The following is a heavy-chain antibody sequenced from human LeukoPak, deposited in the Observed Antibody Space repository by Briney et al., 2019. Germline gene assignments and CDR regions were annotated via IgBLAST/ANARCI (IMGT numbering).Heavy chain of an antibody. Sequence: GGSLRLSCAASGFTFSSYAMSWVRQAPRKGLEWVTAISGSGGSTYYADSVKGRFTISRDNAKNSLYLQMNSLRAEDTAVYYCARSRGDYGDDGWYFDLWGRGTLVTVSS. CDR2: ISGSGGST. J-gene: IGHJ2*01. CDR1: GFTFSSYA. CDR3: ARSRGDYGDDGWYFDL. D-gene: IGHD4-17*01. V-gene: IGHV3-23*01.